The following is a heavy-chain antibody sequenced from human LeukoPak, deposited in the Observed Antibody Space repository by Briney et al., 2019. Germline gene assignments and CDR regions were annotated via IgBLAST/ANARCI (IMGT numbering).Heavy chain of an antibody. J-gene: IGHJ6*03. Sequence: ASVKVSCKASGYTFTSYGISWVRQAPGQGLEWMGWISAYNGNTNYAQKLQGRVTMTTDTSTSTAYMELRSLRSDDTAVYYCARESLTGYYYYYYMDVWGKGTTVTVSS. CDR2: ISAYNGNT. CDR1: GYTFTSYG. D-gene: IGHD3-9*01. V-gene: IGHV1-18*01. CDR3: ARESLTGYYYYYYMDV.